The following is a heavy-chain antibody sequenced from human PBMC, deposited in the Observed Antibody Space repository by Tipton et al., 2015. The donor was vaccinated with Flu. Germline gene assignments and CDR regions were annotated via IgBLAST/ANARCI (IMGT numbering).Heavy chain of an antibody. J-gene: IGHJ4*02. D-gene: IGHD3-22*01. CDR2: IYYSGST. CDR1: GGSISSYY. CDR3: ARRYYDSSGPLDY. Sequence: TLSLTCTVSGGSISSYYWSWIRQPPGKGLEWIGYIYYSGSTNYNPSLKSRVTISVDTSKNQFSLKLNSVTAADTAVYYCARRYYDSSGPLDYWGQGTLVTVSS. V-gene: IGHV4-59*01.